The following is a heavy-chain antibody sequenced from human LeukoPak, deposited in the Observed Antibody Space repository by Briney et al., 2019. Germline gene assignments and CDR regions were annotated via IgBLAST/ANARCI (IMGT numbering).Heavy chain of an antibody. V-gene: IGHV3-48*01. D-gene: IGHD7-27*01. CDR2: ISSSSSTM. J-gene: IGHJ4*02. CDR3: ARDLRGTGTSFDY. Sequence: PGGSLRLSCAASGFTFSSSSMNWVRQAPGKGLEWVSYISSSSSTMYHADSVKGRFTISRDNAKNVLYLQMNSLGAEDTAVYYCARDLRGTGTSFDYWGQGTLVTVSS. CDR1: GFTFSSSS.